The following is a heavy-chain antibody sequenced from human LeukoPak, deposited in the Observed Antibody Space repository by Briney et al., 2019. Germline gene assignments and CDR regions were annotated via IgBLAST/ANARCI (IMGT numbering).Heavy chain of an antibody. CDR3: AKDFPQWLTGAFDI. CDR1: GFTFDDYA. D-gene: IGHD3-22*01. Sequence: PGGSLRLSCAASGFTFDDYAMHWVRHAPGKGLEWVLGISWNSGSIGYADSVKGRFTISRDNAKNSLYVQMNSLRAEDMALYYCAKDFPQWLTGAFDIWGQGTIITVSS. J-gene: IGHJ3*02. V-gene: IGHV3-9*03. CDR2: ISWNSGSI.